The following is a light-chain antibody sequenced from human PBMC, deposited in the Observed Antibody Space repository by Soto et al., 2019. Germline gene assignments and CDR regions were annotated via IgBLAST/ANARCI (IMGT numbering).Light chain of an antibody. J-gene: IGLJ2*01. V-gene: IGLV2-8*01. CDR1: SRDIGGYDF. Sequence: QSVLTQPPSASGSPGQSVTISCTGTSRDIGGYDFVSWYQQHPGKAPKLMIYDVFKRPSGVPDRFSGSKSGNTASLTVSGLQADDEADYYCSSYGGSNNLLFGGRTKVTVL. CDR2: DVF. CDR3: SSYGGSNNLL.